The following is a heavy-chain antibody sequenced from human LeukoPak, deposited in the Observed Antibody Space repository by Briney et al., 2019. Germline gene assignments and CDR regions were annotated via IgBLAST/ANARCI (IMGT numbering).Heavy chain of an antibody. Sequence: PGGSLRLSCAASGFTFSRHWMYWVRQAPGKGLEWVSYISSTSSTIYYADSMKGRFTISRDNAKNSLYLQMNSLRAEDTAVYYCARDPPHGMDVWGQGTTVTVSS. CDR1: GFTFSRHW. CDR3: ARDPPHGMDV. CDR2: ISSTSSTI. J-gene: IGHJ6*02. V-gene: IGHV3-48*01.